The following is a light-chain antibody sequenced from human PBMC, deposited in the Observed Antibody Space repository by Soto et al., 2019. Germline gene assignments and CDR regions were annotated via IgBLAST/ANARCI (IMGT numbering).Light chain of an antibody. Sequence: DIQMTQSPSTLSASVGDRVTITCRASQSISSWLAWYQQKPGKAPKLLIYDASSLESGVPSRFSGSGSGTEFTLTISSLQPDDFATYSCQQHNSYPWTFGQGTKVEIK. CDR3: QQHNSYPWT. CDR1: QSISSW. J-gene: IGKJ1*01. V-gene: IGKV1-5*01. CDR2: DAS.